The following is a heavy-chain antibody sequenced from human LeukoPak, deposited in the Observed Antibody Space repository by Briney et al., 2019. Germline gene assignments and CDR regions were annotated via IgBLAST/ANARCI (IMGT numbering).Heavy chain of an antibody. V-gene: IGHV3-48*03. CDR1: GFTFSSYE. CDR3: ARVRGRSTWYGGGLDC. J-gene: IGHJ4*02. D-gene: IGHD2-15*01. CDR2: ISSSGNSI. Sequence: PGRSLRLSCAASGFTFSSYEMNWVSQAPGKGMEWDPYISSSGNSIYDADAVKGRFTISRDNAKNSLDLQMNSLRAEDTAIYYCARVRGRSTWYGGGLDCWGQGTLVTV.